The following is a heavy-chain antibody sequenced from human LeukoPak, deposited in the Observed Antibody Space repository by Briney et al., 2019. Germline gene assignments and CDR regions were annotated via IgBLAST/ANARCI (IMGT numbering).Heavy chain of an antibody. J-gene: IGHJ4*02. CDR1: GFTFSSYA. CDR3: AKDRGYGDYTPPDYFGY. Sequence: GGSLRLSCAASGFTFSSYAMSWVRQAPGKGLEWVSAISGSGGSTYYADSVKGRFTISRDNSKNTLYLQMNSLRAEDTAVYYCAKDRGYGDYTPPDYFGYWGQGTLVTVSS. D-gene: IGHD4-17*01. CDR2: ISGSGGST. V-gene: IGHV3-23*01.